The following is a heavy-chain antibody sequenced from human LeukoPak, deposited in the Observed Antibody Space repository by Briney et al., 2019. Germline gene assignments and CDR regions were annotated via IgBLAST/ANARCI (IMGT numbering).Heavy chain of an antibody. Sequence: GGSLRLSCAASGFTFSSYWMHWVRQAPGKGLVWVSRISSDGSDTSYADSVKGRFTISRDNSKNTLYLQMNSLRAEDRAVYYCAKIAREYSSGWHRYDYWGQGTLVTVSS. CDR3: AKIAREYSSGWHRYDY. J-gene: IGHJ4*02. CDR1: GFTFSSYW. V-gene: IGHV3-74*01. CDR2: ISSDGSDT. D-gene: IGHD6-19*01.